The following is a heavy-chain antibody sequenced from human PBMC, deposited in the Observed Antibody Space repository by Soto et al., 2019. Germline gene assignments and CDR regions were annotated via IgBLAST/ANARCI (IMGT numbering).Heavy chain of an antibody. CDR2: IYYSGST. Sequence: SETLSLTCTVSGGSISSYYWSWIRQPPGKGLEWIGYIYYSGSTNYNPSLKSRVTISVDTSKNQFSLKLSSVTAADTAVYYCARVIVGATTSYYFYGMDVWGQGTTVTVSS. D-gene: IGHD1-26*01. V-gene: IGHV4-59*01. J-gene: IGHJ6*02. CDR3: ARVIVGATTSYYFYGMDV. CDR1: GGSISSYY.